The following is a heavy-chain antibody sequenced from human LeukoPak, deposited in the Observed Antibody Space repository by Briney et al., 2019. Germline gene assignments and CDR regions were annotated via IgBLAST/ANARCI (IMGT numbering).Heavy chain of an antibody. D-gene: IGHD3-3*01. CDR3: YMDV. V-gene: IGHV7-4-1*01. J-gene: IGHJ6*03. CDR2: INTNTGNP. CDR1: GYTFTSNA. Sequence: ASVKVSCKASGYTFTSNALGWVRQAPGQGLEWMGWINTNTGNPTYAQGFTGRFVFSLDTSVSTAYYCARAYDFWSGYSYYYYMDVWGKGTTVTVSS.